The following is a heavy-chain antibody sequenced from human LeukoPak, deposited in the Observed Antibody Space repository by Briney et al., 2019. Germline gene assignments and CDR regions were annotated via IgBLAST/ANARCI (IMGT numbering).Heavy chain of an antibody. V-gene: IGHV3-9*03. J-gene: IGHJ4*02. CDR3: AKADGATSLLFAY. D-gene: IGHD1-26*01. CDR1: GFTFDDYA. Sequence: GGSLRLSCAASGFTFDDYAMHWVRQAPGKGLEGGSGISWNSCSIGYTDSVAGRFTIPRDNAQHTLYLQMNCLRAEHMALFHCAKADGATSLLFAYGGQRTLVTVSS. CDR2: ISWNSCSI.